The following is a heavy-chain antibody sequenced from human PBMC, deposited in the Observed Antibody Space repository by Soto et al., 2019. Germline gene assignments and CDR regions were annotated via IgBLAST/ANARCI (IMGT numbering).Heavy chain of an antibody. D-gene: IGHD1-20*01. CDR3: ARDRSNNDY. V-gene: IGHV1-18*01. CDR1: GGTFSSYG. J-gene: IGHJ4*02. CDR2: IDINKGKT. Sequence: ASVKVSCKASGGTFSSYGISLVRQAPGQGLEWMGWIDINKGKTDYAQKFQGRVTMTTDTSTSTAFMELRSLTSDDTAVYYCARDRSNNDYWGQGTLVTVSS.